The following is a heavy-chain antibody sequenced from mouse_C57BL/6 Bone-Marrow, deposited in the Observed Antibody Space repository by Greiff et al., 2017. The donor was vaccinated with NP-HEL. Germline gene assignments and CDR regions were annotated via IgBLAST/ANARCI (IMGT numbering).Heavy chain of an antibody. Sequence: VMLVESGAELVRPGTSVKVSCKASGYAFTNYLIEWVKQRPGQGLEWIGVINPGSGGTNYNEKFKGKATLTADKSSSTAYMQLSSLTSEDSAVYFCARGGNYYGSSYVQYFDVWGTGTTVTVSS. D-gene: IGHD1-1*01. V-gene: IGHV1-54*01. CDR3: ARGGNYYGSSYVQYFDV. CDR1: GYAFTNYL. J-gene: IGHJ1*03. CDR2: INPGSGGT.